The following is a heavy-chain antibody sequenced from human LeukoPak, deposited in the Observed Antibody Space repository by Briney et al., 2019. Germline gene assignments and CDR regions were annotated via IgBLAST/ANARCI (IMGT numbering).Heavy chain of an antibody. CDR3: ARRREGFGEIEYYFDY. D-gene: IGHD3-3*01. V-gene: IGHV3-21*01. Sequence: GGSLRLSCAASGFTFSSYNMNWVRQAPGKGLEWVSSISSSSSYIYYADSVKGRFTISRDNAKNSLYLQMNSLRAEDTAVYYCARRREGFGEIEYYFDYWGQGTLVTVSS. J-gene: IGHJ4*02. CDR1: GFTFSSYN. CDR2: ISSSSSYI.